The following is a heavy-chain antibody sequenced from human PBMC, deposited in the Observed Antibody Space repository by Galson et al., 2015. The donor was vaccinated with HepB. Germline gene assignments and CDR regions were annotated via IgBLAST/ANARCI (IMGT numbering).Heavy chain of an antibody. D-gene: IGHD2/OR15-2a*01. CDR2: ISSSGSTI. J-gene: IGHJ4*02. CDR1: GFTFSDYY. V-gene: IGHV3-11*01. Sequence: SLRLSCAASGFTFSDYYMSWIRQAPGKGLEWVSYISSSGSTIYYADSVKGRFTISRDNAKNSLYLQMNSLRAEDAAVYYCARDKRRQGLWPSPFDYWGQGTLVTVSS. CDR3: ARDKRRQGLWPSPFDY.